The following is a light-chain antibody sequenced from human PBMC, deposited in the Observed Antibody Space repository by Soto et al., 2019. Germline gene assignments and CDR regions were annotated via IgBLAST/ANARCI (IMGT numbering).Light chain of an antibody. CDR3: WSYAGTSVYV. V-gene: IGLV2-23*01. Sequence: QSALTQPASVSGSPGQSISISCTGTSSDVGSYNLVSWYQQHPGKAPNLMIYEGSKRPSGVSNRFSGYKSGNTASLTISGLQAEDEADYYCWSYAGTSVYVFGTGTKVTV. CDR1: SSDVGSYNL. CDR2: EGS. J-gene: IGLJ1*01.